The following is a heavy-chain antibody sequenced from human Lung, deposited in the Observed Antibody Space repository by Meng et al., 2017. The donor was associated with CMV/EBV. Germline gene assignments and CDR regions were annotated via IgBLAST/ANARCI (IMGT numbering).Heavy chain of an antibody. D-gene: IGHD7-27*01. CDR2: IHPHRGDT. J-gene: IGHJ4*02. V-gene: IGHV1-2*02. CDR1: GYTFTAHY. Sequence: SVKVSCKASGYTFTAHYFHWVRQAPGQGLEWMGWIHPHRGDTNYAQQFQGRVTLTRDTSINTGYMELTRLTSDDTAVYYCARDNNGGPDYWGQGTLVTVSS. CDR3: ARDNNGGPDY.